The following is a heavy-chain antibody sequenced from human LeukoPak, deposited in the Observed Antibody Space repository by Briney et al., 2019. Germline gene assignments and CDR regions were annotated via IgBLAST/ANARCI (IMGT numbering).Heavy chain of an antibody. V-gene: IGHV1-8*02. CDR2: MNPNTGNT. D-gene: IGHD3-16*02. J-gene: IGHJ3*02. CDR1: GYTFITHD. CDR3: AIIDIPMQYDAFDI. Sequence: EASVKVSCKASGYTFITHDINWVRQATGQGLEWMGWMNPNTGNTGFAQRFQGRVTMTRNTSITTAYMELSSLRSEDTAIYSCAIIDIPMQYDAFDIWGPGTMVTISS.